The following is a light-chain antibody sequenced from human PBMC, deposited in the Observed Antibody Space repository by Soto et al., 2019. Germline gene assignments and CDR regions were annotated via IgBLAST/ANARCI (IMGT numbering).Light chain of an antibody. CDR3: QQYGSSPRT. CDR2: DSS. J-gene: IGKJ1*01. CDR1: QSVSSSY. Sequence: EIVLTQSPGTLSLSPGERATLSCRASQSVSSSYLAWYQQKPGHAPRLLIYDSSSRATGIPDRFSGSGSGTDFTLTIIRLEPEDFAVYYCQQYGSSPRTFGQGTNVEIK. V-gene: IGKV3-20*01.